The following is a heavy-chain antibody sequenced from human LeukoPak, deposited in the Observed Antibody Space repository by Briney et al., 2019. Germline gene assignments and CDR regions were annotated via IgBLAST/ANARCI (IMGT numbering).Heavy chain of an antibody. D-gene: IGHD3-10*01. V-gene: IGHV4-61*02. Sequence: SETLSLTCTVSGGSISSGSYYWSWIRQPAGKGLEWIGRIYTSGSTNYNPSLKSRVTISVDTSKNQFSLKLSSVTAADTAVYYCARAYYGSGYYYYMDVWGKGTTVTVSS. CDR1: GGSISSGSYY. CDR2: IYTSGST. CDR3: ARAYYGSGYYYYMDV. J-gene: IGHJ6*03.